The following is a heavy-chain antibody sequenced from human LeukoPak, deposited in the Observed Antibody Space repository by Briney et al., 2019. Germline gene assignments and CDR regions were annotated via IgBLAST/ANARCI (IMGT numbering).Heavy chain of an antibody. CDR1: GFTFSSYA. J-gene: IGHJ3*02. CDR3: AKDILGRELLDDAFDI. V-gene: IGHV3-23*01. CDR2: ISGSGGST. Sequence: GGSLRLSCAASGFTFSSYAMSWVRQAPGKGLEWVSAISGSGGSTYYADSVKGRFTISRDNSKNTLYLQMNSLSAEDTAVYYCAKDILGRELLDDAFDIWGQGTMVTVSS. D-gene: IGHD1-26*01.